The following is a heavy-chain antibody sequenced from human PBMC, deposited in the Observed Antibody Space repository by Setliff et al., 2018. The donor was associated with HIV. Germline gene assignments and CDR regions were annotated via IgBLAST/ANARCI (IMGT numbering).Heavy chain of an antibody. Sequence: SETLSLTCTVSGDSINSGSYHWNWIRQPAGKGLEWIGRIYISGSANYNPSLKSRVIISVDTSKNQFSLRLSSVTAADTAVYYCARQIWNESPGYGFDPWGQGTLVTVS. CDR2: IYISGSA. CDR1: GDSINSGSYH. D-gene: IGHD3-22*01. CDR3: ARQIWNESPGYGFDP. V-gene: IGHV4-61*02. J-gene: IGHJ5*02.